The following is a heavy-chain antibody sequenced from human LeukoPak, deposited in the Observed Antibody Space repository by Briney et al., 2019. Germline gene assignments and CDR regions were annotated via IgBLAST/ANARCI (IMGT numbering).Heavy chain of an antibody. V-gene: IGHV4-59*01. CDR2: IYYAGNT. CDR1: GGSISTYY. D-gene: IGHD6-13*01. J-gene: IGHJ5*02. CDR3: ARGASSSGTTTFDP. Sequence: SETLSLTCTTSGGSISTYYWTWIRQPPGKGLEWIGYIYYAGNTIHNPSLNSRVTISVDTSKNQFSLKLTSLTAADTAVYYCARGASSSGTTTFDPWGQGTLVTVSS.